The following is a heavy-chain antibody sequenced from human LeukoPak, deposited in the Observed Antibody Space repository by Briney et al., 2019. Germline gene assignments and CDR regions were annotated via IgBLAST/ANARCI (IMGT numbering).Heavy chain of an antibody. D-gene: IGHD1-26*01. V-gene: IGHV3-23*01. J-gene: IGHJ3*02. CDR1: GFTFSGYA. CDR2: ISGGGGSK. Sequence: PGGSLRLSCAASGFTFSGYAMSWVRQAPGKGLEWVAVISGGGGSKYYADSVKGRFTISRDNSKNTLYLQMTSLRADDTAFYYCAKDWEGGSRVEPFDIWGQGTMVTVSS. CDR3: AKDWEGGSRVEPFDI.